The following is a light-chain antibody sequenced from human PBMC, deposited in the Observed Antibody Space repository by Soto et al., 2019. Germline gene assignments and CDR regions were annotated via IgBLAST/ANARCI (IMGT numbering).Light chain of an antibody. CDR3: EQYNNWPRA. V-gene: IGKV3-20*01. J-gene: IGKJ1*01. CDR2: GAS. CDR1: QSVSSSY. Sequence: EIVLTQSPGTLSLSPGERATLSCRASQSVSSSYLAWYQQKPGQAPRLLIYGASSRATGIPDRFSGSGSGTDFTLTISSLQSEDLAVYYCEQYNNWPRAFGQGTKV.